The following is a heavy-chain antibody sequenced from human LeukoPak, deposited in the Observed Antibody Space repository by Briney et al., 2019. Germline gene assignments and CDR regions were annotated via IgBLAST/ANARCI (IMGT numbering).Heavy chain of an antibody. CDR2: ISGGGGTT. J-gene: IGHJ3*02. V-gene: IGHV3-23*01. D-gene: IGHD2-15*01. CDR1: GFTFSKYA. CDR3: AREVAAGFDI. Sequence: GGSLRLSCAASGFTFSKYAMNWVRQAPGRGLEWVSVISGGGGTTYYADSVKGRFTTSRDNSKNTLYLQMTRLRVDDTAAYYCAREVAAGFDIWGQGTMVTVSS.